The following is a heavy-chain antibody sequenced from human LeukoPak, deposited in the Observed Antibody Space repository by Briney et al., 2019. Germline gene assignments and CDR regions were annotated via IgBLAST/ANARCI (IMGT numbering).Heavy chain of an antibody. CDR2: MNPNSGNT. Sequence: ASVKVSCKASGYTFTSYDINWVRQATGQGLEWMGWMNPNSGNTGYAQKFQGRVTMTRNTSISTAYMELSSLRSEDTAVYYCARRDSSGWYGTVDYWGQGTLVTVSS. D-gene: IGHD6-19*01. J-gene: IGHJ4*02. V-gene: IGHV1-8*01. CDR3: ARRDSSGWYGTVDY. CDR1: GYTFTSYD.